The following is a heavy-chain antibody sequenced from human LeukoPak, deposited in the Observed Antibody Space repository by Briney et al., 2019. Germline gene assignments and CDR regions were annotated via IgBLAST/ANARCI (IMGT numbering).Heavy chain of an antibody. CDR3: ARSLGSSGYQDY. CDR1: GGSFSGYY. D-gene: IGHD3-22*01. J-gene: IGHJ4*02. CDR2: INHSGST. V-gene: IGHV4-34*01. Sequence: SETLSPTCAVYGGSFSGYYWSWIRQPPGKGLEWIGEINHSGSTNYNPSLKSRVTISVDTSKNQFSLKLSSVTAADTAVYYCARSLGSSGYQDYWGQGTLVTVSS.